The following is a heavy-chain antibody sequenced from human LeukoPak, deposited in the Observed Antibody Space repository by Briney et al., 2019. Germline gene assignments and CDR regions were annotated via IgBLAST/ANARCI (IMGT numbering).Heavy chain of an antibody. D-gene: IGHD3-10*01. V-gene: IGHV3-23*05. CDR1: GFTFSTYG. J-gene: IGHJ4*02. CDR2: INSANNT. CDR3: ARRSASRSFFVY. Sequence: GESLRLSCAASGFTFSTYGLTWVRQAPGKGLEWVSLINSANNTYYADPVKGRFTISRDNSMNTLYLQMNSLSADDTAVYYCARRSASRSFFVYWGQGSLVTVSS.